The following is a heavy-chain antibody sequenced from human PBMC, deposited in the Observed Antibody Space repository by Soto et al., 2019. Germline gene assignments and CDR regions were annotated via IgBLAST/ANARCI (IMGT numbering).Heavy chain of an antibody. D-gene: IGHD3-22*01. V-gene: IGHV1-18*01. CDR3: ARDRRYYDSSGYDDY. Sequence: GASVKVSCKASGYTFTSYGISWVRQAPGQGLEWMGWISAYNGNTNYAQKLQGRVTMTTDTSTSTAYMELRSLRSDDTAVYYCARDRRYYDSSGYDDYWGQGTLVTVSS. CDR1: GYTFTSYG. CDR2: ISAYNGNT. J-gene: IGHJ4*02.